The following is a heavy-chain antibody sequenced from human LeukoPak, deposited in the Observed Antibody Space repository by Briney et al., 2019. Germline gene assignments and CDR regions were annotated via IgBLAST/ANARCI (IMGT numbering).Heavy chain of an antibody. J-gene: IGHJ4*02. D-gene: IGHD3/OR15-3a*01. V-gene: IGHV3-7*01. CDR1: GLVLSLYW. CDR2: INIDGTED. CDR3: ASGRHDFLH. Sequence: GVPLSLSCAAWGLVLSLYWMTWLRRAPGKGLEWVDNINIDGTEDHYVDSSMKGRFTISRDNAKNTLYLQMTSLRVEDTAVYYCASGRHDFLHWGQGTLVTVSS.